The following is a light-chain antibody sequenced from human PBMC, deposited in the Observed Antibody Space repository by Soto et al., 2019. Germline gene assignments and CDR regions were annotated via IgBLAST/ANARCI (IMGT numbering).Light chain of an antibody. Sequence: ENVLTQSPGTLSLSPGERATLSCRASQSVSSSYLAWYQQKPGQAPRLLIYGASSRATVIPGRFSGSGSGTDFTLTISRLEPEDFAMSYCHQYGSSPPVTFGKGTRLEIK. V-gene: IGKV3-20*01. CDR3: HQYGSSPPVT. J-gene: IGKJ5*01. CDR1: QSVSSSY. CDR2: GAS.